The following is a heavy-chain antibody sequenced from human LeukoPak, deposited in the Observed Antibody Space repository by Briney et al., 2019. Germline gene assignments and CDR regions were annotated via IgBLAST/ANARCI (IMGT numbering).Heavy chain of an antibody. V-gene: IGHV1-58*01. Sequence: SVKVSCKASGFTSTSSAVQWVRQARGQRLEWIGWIVVGSGDTNSAQKFQERVTITRDMSTRTAYMELSSLRSEDTAVYYCGADSMPRGVFSYAFDIWGQGTMVTVSS. D-gene: IGHD3-10*01. CDR2: IVVGSGDT. CDR1: GFTSTSSA. J-gene: IGHJ3*02. CDR3: GADSMPRGVFSYAFDI.